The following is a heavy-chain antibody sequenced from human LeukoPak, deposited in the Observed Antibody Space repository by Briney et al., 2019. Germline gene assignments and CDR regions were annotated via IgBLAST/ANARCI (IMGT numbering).Heavy chain of an antibody. CDR2: INHSGST. CDR1: GGSLSGYY. Sequence: TSETLSLTCAVYGGSLSGYYWSWIRQPPGKGLEWIGEINHSGSTNYNPSLKSRVTISVDTSKNQFSLKLSSVTAADTAVYYCARGRRIVLMVYAIAWFDPWGQGTLVTVSS. J-gene: IGHJ5*02. D-gene: IGHD2-8*01. V-gene: IGHV4-34*01. CDR3: ARGRRIVLMVYAIAWFDP.